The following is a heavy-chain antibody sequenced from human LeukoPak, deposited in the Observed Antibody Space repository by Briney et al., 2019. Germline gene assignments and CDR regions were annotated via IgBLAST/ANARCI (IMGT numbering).Heavy chain of an antibody. Sequence: PGGSLRLSCAASGFTFSSYSMDWVRQAPGKGLEWVSYISSSSSPIYYADSVKGRFAISRDNAKSSLYLQMNSLRAEDTAVYYCARDHHRRLYDSQARDTFDIWGQGTMVTVSS. V-gene: IGHV3-48*01. CDR1: GFTFSSYS. CDR2: ISSSSSPI. J-gene: IGHJ3*02. CDR3: ARDHHRRLYDSQARDTFDI. D-gene: IGHD3-22*01.